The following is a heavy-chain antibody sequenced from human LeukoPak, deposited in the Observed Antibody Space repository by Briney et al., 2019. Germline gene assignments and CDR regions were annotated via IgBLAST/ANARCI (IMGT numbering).Heavy chain of an antibody. V-gene: IGHV3-21*01. CDR3: ARDPARSYYFDY. J-gene: IGHJ4*02. CDR1: GFTFSSYS. CDR2: ISSSSSYV. Sequence: PGGSLRLSCAASGFTFSSYSMNWVRQAPGKGLEWVSSISSSSSYVYYADSVKGRFTISRDNSKNTLYLQMNSLRAEDTAVYYCARDPARSYYFDYWGQGTLVTVSS.